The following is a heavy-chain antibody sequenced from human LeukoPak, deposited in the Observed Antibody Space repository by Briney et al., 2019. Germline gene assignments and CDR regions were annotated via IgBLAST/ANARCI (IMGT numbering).Heavy chain of an antibody. J-gene: IGHJ4*02. CDR3: PKHASSTYDSGGYYFDS. CDR2: IYYSGST. V-gene: IGHV4-39*01. CDR1: GGSISSSSYY. Sequence: SETLSLTCTVSGGSISSSSYYWGWIRQPPGKGLEWIGSIYYSGSTYYNPSLKSRVTISVDTSKNPFSLKLSSVTAANTAWYYCPKHASSTYDSGGYYFDSWGQGTLVTV. D-gene: IGHD3-22*01.